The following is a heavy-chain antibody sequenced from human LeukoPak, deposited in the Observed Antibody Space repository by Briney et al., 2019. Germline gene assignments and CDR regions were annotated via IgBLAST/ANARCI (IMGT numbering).Heavy chain of an antibody. J-gene: IGHJ4*02. V-gene: IGHV4-59*01. D-gene: IGHD2-8*01. Sequence: SETLSLTCSVSGGSISSYYWSWIRQPPGRGLVWGGYIYYSGSTNYNPSLTSRVTISVDTSKNQFSLKLSSVNAADTAVYYCARVENAGYFDYWGQGTLVTVSS. CDR2: IYYSGST. CDR3: ARVENAGYFDY. CDR1: GGSISSYY.